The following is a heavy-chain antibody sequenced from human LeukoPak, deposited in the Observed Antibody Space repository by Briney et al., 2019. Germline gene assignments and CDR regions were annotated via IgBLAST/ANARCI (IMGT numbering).Heavy chain of an antibody. V-gene: IGHV3-7*01. D-gene: IGHD3-10*01. CDR2: INPDGSEE. CDR1: GITLRNFW. Sequence: PGGSLRLSWAASGITLRNFWMTWVRQPPGKGREWVANINPDGSEEYYVGSVKGRLTICRHHAENSLFLQISRLSAEDPAVYYCARHYYGSGRIVDWGQGTLVTVSS. CDR3: ARHYYGSGRIVD. J-gene: IGHJ4*02.